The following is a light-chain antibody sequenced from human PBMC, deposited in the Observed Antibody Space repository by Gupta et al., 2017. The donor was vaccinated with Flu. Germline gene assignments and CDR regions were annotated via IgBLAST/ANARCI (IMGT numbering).Light chain of an antibody. Sequence: GTCNGVGSYDYVSWYQHIPGNAPRLMIYEVNKRPSGVPDRFSGSKSGNTAARTVSGLQAEDEAYYYCSALAGSSVLFGGGTNLIVL. J-gene: IGLJ2*01. V-gene: IGLV2-8*01. CDR3: SALAGSSVL. CDR2: EVN. CDR1: CNGVGSYDY.